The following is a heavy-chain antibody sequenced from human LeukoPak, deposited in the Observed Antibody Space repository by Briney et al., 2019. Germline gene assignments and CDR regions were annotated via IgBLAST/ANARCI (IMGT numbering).Heavy chain of an antibody. CDR3: AKDRYYYDSSGLLY. V-gene: IGHV3-30-3*01. Sequence: GGSLRLSCAASGFTFSSYAMHWVRQAPGKGLEWVAVISYDGSNKYYADSVKGRFTISRDNSKNTLYLQMNSLRAEDTAVYYCAKDRYYYDSSGLLYGGQGTLVTVSS. D-gene: IGHD3-22*01. CDR1: GFTFSSYA. CDR2: ISYDGSNK. J-gene: IGHJ4*02.